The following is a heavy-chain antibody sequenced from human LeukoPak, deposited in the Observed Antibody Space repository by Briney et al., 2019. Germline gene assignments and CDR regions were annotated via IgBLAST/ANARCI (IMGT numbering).Heavy chain of an antibody. CDR2: IYYSGST. CDR3: ARGGRSGSYYFDY. CDR1: GGSISSSSYY. J-gene: IGHJ4*02. D-gene: IGHD1-26*01. V-gene: IGHV4-61*01. Sequence: SETLSLTCTVSGGSISSSSYYWSWIRQPPGKGLEWIGYIYYSGSTNYNPSLKSRVTISVDTSKNQFSLKLSSVTAADTAVYYCARGGRSGSYYFDYWGQGTLVTVSS.